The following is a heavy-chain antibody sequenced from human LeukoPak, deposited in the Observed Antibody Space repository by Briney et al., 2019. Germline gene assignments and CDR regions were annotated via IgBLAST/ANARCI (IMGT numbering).Heavy chain of an antibody. Sequence: ASVKVSCKASGYTFTSYGISWVRQAPGQGLEWMGWISAYNGNTNYAQKLQGRVTMTTDTSTSTAYMDLRSLRSDDTAVYYCARNLLSSWPYYYYYMDVWGKGTTVTISS. D-gene: IGHD6-13*01. CDR3: ARNLLSSWPYYYYYMDV. CDR2: ISAYNGNT. CDR1: GYTFTSYG. J-gene: IGHJ6*03. V-gene: IGHV1-18*01.